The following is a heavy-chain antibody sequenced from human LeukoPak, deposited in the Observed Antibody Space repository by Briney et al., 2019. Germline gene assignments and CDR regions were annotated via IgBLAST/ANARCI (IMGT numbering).Heavy chain of an antibody. V-gene: IGHV3-30*03. CDR2: ISYDGSNK. D-gene: IGHD2-2*01. CDR3: SVVPAADSVYFDY. CDR1: GFTFSSYG. Sequence: GGSLRLSCAASGFTFSSYGMHWVRQAPGKGLEWVAVISYDGSNKYYADSVKGRFTISRDNSKNTLYLQMNSPRAEDTAVYYCSVVPAADSVYFDYWGQGTLVTVSS. J-gene: IGHJ4*02.